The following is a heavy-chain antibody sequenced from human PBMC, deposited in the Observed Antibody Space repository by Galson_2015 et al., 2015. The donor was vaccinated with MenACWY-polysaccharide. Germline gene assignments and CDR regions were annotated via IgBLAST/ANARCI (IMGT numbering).Heavy chain of an antibody. CDR1: GFTFSDHD. J-gene: IGHJ4*02. Sequence: SLRLSCAASGFTFSDHDIDWVRQAPGKGLEWLGRIRIKSHRYTPEYAASVKGRFTFSRDDSKNSVYLQMNNVKTEDTAVYYCTRNGGTYGPEDYWGQGTLVTVSS. V-gene: IGHV3-72*01. D-gene: IGHD1-26*01. CDR2: IRIKSHRYTP. CDR3: TRNGGTYGPEDY.